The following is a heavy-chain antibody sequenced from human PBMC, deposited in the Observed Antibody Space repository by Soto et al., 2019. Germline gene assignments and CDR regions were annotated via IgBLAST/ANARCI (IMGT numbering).Heavy chain of an antibody. CDR3: ARVPTTVTHPKSPFLVDRDVKDESFAP. CDR1: GGSPSSNY. Sequence: QVQLLESGPRLVNPSETLSRTCSVSGGSPSSNYWSWIRQPPGKGLEWIGCISDSGNTYYNPSLQSRVTISIDTSTNQFLLDLTSVTTADTAVYYCARVPTTVTHPKSPFLVDRDVKDESFAPWGQGTLVIVSS. D-gene: IGHD4-17*01. V-gene: IGHV4-59*01. CDR2: ISDSGNT. J-gene: IGHJ5*02.